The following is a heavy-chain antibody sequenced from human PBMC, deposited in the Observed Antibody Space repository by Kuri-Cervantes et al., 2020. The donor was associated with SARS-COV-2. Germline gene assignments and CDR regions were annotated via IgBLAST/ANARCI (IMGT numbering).Heavy chain of an antibody. CDR1: GGSISSSNW. Sequence: SETLSLTCAVSGGSISSSNWWSWVRQPPGKGLEWIGEIYHSGSTNYNPSLKSRVTISVDTSKNQFSLKLSSVTAADTAVYYCVRDGDHWNFDYWGQGTLVTVSS. D-gene: IGHD1-1*01. V-gene: IGHV4-4*02. CDR2: IYHSGST. CDR3: VRDGDHWNFDY. J-gene: IGHJ4*02.